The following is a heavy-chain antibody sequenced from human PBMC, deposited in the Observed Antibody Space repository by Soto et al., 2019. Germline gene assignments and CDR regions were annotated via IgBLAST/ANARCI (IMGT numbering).Heavy chain of an antibody. J-gene: IGHJ4*02. D-gene: IGHD5-18*01. CDR3: AGDSYEGYYFDY. V-gene: IGHV4-31*03. Sequence: SETLSLTCTVSGGSISSGGYYWSWIRQHPGKGLEWIGYIYYSGSTYYNPSLKSRVTISVDTSKNQFSLKLSSVTAADTAVYYCAGDSYEGYYFDYWGQGTLVTVSS. CDR1: GGSISSGGYY. CDR2: IYYSGST.